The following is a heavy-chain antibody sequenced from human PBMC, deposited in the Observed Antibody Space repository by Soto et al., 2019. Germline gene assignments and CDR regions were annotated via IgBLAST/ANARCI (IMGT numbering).Heavy chain of an antibody. CDR3: ARDANWGRDDNWFDP. J-gene: IGHJ5*02. CDR1: GFTFSSYG. V-gene: IGHV3-33*01. D-gene: IGHD7-27*01. CDR2: IWYDGSNK. Sequence: QVQLVESGGGVVQPGRSLRLSCAASGFTFSSYGMHWVRQAPGKGLEWVAVIWYDGSNKYYADSVKGRFTISRDNSKNTLYLQMNSLRAEDTAVYYCARDANWGRDDNWFDPWGQGTLVTVSS.